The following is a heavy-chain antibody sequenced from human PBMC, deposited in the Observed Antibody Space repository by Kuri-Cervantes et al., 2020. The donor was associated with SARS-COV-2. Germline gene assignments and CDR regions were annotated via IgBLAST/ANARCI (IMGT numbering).Heavy chain of an antibody. CDR2: IIPILGIA. J-gene: IGHJ5*02. V-gene: IGHV1-69*02. Sequence: SVKVSCKASGGTFSSYTISWVRQAPGQGLEWMGRIIPILGIANYAQKFQGRVTITADKSTSTAYMELSSLRSEDTAVYYCARASVSYYDTLTGYYGTKNSLFDPWSQGTLVTVSS. CDR3: ARASVSYYDTLTGYYGTKNSLFDP. D-gene: IGHD3-9*01. CDR1: GGTFSSYT.